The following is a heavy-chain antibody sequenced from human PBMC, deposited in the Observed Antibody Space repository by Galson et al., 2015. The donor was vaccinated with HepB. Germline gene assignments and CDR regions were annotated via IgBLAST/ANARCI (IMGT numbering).Heavy chain of an antibody. CDR1: GDSVSSNSAA. J-gene: IGHJ3*02. V-gene: IGHV6-1*01. CDR2: TYYRSKWYN. D-gene: IGHD6-13*01. CDR3: ARVVAAAQGDDAFDI. Sequence: ISGDSVSSNSAAWNWIRQSPSRGLEWLGRTYYRSKWYNDYAVSVKSRITINPDTSKNQFSLQLNSVTPEDTAVYYCARVVAAAQGDDAFDIWGQGTMVTVSS.